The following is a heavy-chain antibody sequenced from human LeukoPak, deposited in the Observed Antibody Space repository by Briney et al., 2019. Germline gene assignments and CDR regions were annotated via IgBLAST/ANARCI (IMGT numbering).Heavy chain of an antibody. D-gene: IGHD3-16*01. Sequence: GGSLRLSCAASGFTVSSNFMNWVRQAPGKGLEWVSLITGGGDAYSADSVKGRFMISRDNSRNTVYLQMNSLRAEDTAVYYCAREAPALRGLFDYWGQGTLVTVSS. J-gene: IGHJ4*02. CDR2: ITGGGDA. CDR3: AREAPALRGLFDY. CDR1: GFTVSSNF. V-gene: IGHV3-53*01.